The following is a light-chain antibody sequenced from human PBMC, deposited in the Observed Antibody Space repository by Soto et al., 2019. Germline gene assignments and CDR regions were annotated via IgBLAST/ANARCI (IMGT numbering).Light chain of an antibody. Sequence: QSVLTQPASVSGSPGQSITISCTGTSSDVGGYNYVSWYQQHPGKVPKLMIYDVSDRPSGVSSRFSGSKAGNTASLTISGLQAEDEADYYCSSYTSSRTLVFGTGTRSPS. CDR1: SSDVGGYNY. J-gene: IGLJ1*01. CDR3: SSYTSSRTLV. CDR2: DVS. V-gene: IGLV2-14*01.